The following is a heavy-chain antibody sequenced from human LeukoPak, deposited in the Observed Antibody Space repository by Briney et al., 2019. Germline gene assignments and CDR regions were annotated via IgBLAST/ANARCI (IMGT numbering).Heavy chain of an antibody. D-gene: IGHD5-12*01. CDR2: IYHSGDT. CDR3: ARGGYSGYDYRE. J-gene: IGHJ4*02. V-gene: IGHV4-38-2*02. Sequence: SETLSLTCTVSGYSISSGYYWGWIRQPPGKGLEWIGSIYHSGDTNYNPSLKSRVTISVDTSKNQFSLNLSSVTAADTAVYFCARGGYSGYDYREWGQGTLVTVSS. CDR1: GYSISSGYY.